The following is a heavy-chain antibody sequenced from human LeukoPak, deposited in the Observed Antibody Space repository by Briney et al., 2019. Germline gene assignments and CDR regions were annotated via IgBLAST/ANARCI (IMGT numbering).Heavy chain of an antibody. CDR2: IYHTGTT. V-gene: IGHV4-59*01. D-gene: IGHD2-15*01. CDR3: ARPRNFGSEPFDI. Sequence: PSETLSLTCTVSGDYIGSYYWSWIRQSPGKGLEWIGYIYHTGTTNYSPSLRSRVTISLDKSKNEFSLKLRSVTAADTAVYYCARPRNFGSEPFDIWGQGTMVTVSS. CDR1: GDYIGSYY. J-gene: IGHJ3*02.